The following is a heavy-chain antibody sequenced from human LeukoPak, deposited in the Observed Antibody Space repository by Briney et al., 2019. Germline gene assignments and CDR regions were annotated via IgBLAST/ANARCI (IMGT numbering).Heavy chain of an antibody. CDR3: ARGGTGWSSYFDY. CDR1: GFTFSSYW. V-gene: IGHV3-74*01. D-gene: IGHD6-19*01. Sequence: GGSLRLSCAASGFTFSSYWMHWVRQAPGKGLVWVSRVNSDGSNTIYADSVKGRFTFSRGNAKNTLYLQMNSLRAEDTAVYYCARGGTGWSSYFDYWGQGTLVTVSS. CDR2: VNSDGSNT. J-gene: IGHJ4*02.